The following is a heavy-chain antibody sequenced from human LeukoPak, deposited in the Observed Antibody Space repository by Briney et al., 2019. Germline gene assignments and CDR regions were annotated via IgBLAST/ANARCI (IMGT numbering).Heavy chain of an antibody. CDR3: ARDRRYCSSTSCSHWFDP. CDR1: GYTFTGYY. Sequence: GASVKVSCKASGYTFTGYYMHWGRQAPGPGIELMGWINPNSGGTNYAQKFQGRVTMTRDTSISTAYMELSRLRSDDTAVYYCARDRRYCSSTSCSHWFDPWGQGTLVTVSS. J-gene: IGHJ5*02. D-gene: IGHD2-2*01. CDR2: INPNSGGT. V-gene: IGHV1-2*02.